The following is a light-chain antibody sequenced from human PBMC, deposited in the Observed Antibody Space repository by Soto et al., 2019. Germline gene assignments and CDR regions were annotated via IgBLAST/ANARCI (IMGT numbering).Light chain of an antibody. Sequence: DIQMTQSPSTLSASIGDRVSITCRASQSIDNWVAWYQHKPGKAPKLLIYDASNLEGGVSSRFSGSGSRTEFTLTISSLQRDDFATYYCQQYNTYSPPWTFGQGTKVEIK. CDR2: DAS. CDR3: QQYNTYSPPWT. J-gene: IGKJ1*01. CDR1: QSIDNW. V-gene: IGKV1-5*01.